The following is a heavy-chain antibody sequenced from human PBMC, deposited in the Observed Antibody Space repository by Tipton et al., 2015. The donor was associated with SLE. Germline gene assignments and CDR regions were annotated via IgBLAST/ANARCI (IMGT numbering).Heavy chain of an antibody. CDR2: IYSGGST. J-gene: IGHJ6*02. CDR1: GFTFNNYW. CDR3: ASSIAAAGYYYGMDV. V-gene: IGHV3-53*04. D-gene: IGHD6-13*01. Sequence: SLRLSCAASGFTFNNYWMHWVRQAPGKGLEWVSVIYSGGSTYYADSVKGRFTISRHNSKNTLYLQMNSLRAEDTAVYYCASSIAAAGYYYGMDVWGQGTTVTVSS.